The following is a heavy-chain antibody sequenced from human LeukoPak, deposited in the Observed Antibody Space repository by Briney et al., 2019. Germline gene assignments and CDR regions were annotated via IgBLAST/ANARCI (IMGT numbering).Heavy chain of an antibody. J-gene: IGHJ6*03. V-gene: IGHV3-30*04. D-gene: IGHD6-13*01. CDR3: ATAYSSSWYYYYYYMDV. CDR2: ISYDGSNK. Sequence: GGSLRLSCAASGFTFSSYAMHWVRQAPGKGLEWVAVISYDGSNKYYAGSVKGRFTISRGNSKNTLYLQMNSLRAEDTAVYYCATAYSSSWYYYYYYMDVWGKGTTVTVSS. CDR1: GFTFSSYA.